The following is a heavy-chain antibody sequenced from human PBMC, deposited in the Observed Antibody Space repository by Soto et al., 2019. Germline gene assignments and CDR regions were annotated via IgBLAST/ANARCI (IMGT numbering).Heavy chain of an antibody. CDR3: ARDLWGYCGTDCYPLDV. CDR2: IYYSGST. D-gene: IGHD2-21*02. J-gene: IGHJ6*02. V-gene: IGHV4-59*01. CDR1: GGSIISYY. Sequence: SETLSLTCTVSGGSIISYYWSWIRQPPGKGLEWIGYIYYSGSTNYNSSLKSRVTISVGTSKNQFSLKLNSVTAADTAVYYCARDLWGYCGTDCYPLDVWGQGTTVT.